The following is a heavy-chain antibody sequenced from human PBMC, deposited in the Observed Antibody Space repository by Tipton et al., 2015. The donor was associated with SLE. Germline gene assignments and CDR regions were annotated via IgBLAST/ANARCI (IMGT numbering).Heavy chain of an antibody. Sequence: SLRLSCTASGFTFADFALSWVRHAPGKGLEWVGFIRSKGYGGTAEYGASVKDRFTISRDDSKSVAYLQMDSLRAEDTAVYYCASELVNWAFDYWGLGALVTVSS. V-gene: IGHV3-49*04. CDR2: IRSKGYGGTA. J-gene: IGHJ4*02. CDR1: GFTFADFA. D-gene: IGHD2-8*02. CDR3: ASELVNWAFDY.